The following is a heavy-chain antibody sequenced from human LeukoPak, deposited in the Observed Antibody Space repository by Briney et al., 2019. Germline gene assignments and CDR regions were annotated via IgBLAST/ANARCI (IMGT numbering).Heavy chain of an antibody. Sequence: GGSLRLSCAGSGFALKSYSLSWVRQAPGKGLEWVSSISSTSAYIYYADSVKGRFTISRDNVDNVVYLQMNSLGAEDTAVYYCARETFTGSFDYWGQGTLVTVSS. V-gene: IGHV3-21*01. D-gene: IGHD1-14*01. CDR1: GFALKSYS. J-gene: IGHJ4*02. CDR3: ARETFTGSFDY. CDR2: ISSTSAYI.